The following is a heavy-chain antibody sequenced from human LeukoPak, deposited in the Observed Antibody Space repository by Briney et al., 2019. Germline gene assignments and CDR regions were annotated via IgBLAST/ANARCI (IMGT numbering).Heavy chain of an antibody. Sequence: SETLSLTCTVSGGSISSYYWSWIRQPAGKGLEWIGRMYTSGSTNYNPSLKSRVTMSVDTSKNQFSLKLSSVTAADTAVYYCAKSQWEFSPGYFDPWGQGILVTVSS. J-gene: IGHJ5*02. CDR3: AKSQWEFSPGYFDP. CDR1: GGSISSYY. D-gene: IGHD1-26*01. CDR2: MYTSGST. V-gene: IGHV4-4*07.